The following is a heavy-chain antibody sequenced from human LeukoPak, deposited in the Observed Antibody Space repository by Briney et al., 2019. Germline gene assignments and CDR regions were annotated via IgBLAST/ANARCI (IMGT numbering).Heavy chain of an antibody. CDR3: ARGPPAGIAAAGTSWFDP. D-gene: IGHD6-13*01. CDR1: GGSISSGGYS. J-gene: IGHJ5*02. Sequence: SQTLSLTCAVSGGSISSGGYSWSWIRQPPGKGLEWIGYIYHSGSTYYNPSLKSRVTIPVDRSKNQFSLKLSSVTAADTAVYYCARGPPAGIAAAGTSWFDPWGQGTLVTVSS. CDR2: IYHSGST. V-gene: IGHV4-30-2*01.